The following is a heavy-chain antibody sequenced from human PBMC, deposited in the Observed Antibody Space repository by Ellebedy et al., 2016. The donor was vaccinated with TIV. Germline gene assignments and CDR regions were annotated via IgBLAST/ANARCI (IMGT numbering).Heavy chain of an antibody. CDR2: INPSGGGT. Sequence: ASVKVSXXASGYTFTSYYMHWVRQAPGQGLEWMGIINPSGGGTSYAQKFQGRVTMTRDTSISTAYMELSRVRSDDTAMYYCAREGDLPRGNWFDPWGQGTLATVSS. J-gene: IGHJ5*02. D-gene: IGHD3-16*01. V-gene: IGHV1-46*01. CDR3: AREGDLPRGNWFDP. CDR1: GYTFTSYY.